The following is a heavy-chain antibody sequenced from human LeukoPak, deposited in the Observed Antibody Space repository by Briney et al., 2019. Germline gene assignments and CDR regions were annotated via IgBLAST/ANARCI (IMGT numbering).Heavy chain of an antibody. CDR3: ARDYYYDSSGYYWGYYYYGMDV. V-gene: IGHV3-33*01. Sequence: GGSLRLSCVSSGFIFSSHGMQWVRQAPGKGLEWVAVIGHDGSSQNYADSVKGRFTVSRDNSKNTVYLHMNSLRAEDTAVYYCARDYYYDSSGYYWGYYYYGMDVWGQGTTVTVSS. CDR1: GFIFSSHG. CDR2: IGHDGSSQ. J-gene: IGHJ6*02. D-gene: IGHD3-22*01.